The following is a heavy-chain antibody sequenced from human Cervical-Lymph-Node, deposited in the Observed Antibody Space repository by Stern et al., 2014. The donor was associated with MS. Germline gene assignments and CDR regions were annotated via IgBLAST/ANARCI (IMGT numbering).Heavy chain of an antibody. J-gene: IGHJ5*02. V-gene: IGHV1-69*01. D-gene: IGHD6-13*01. CDR2: IFPVFGPP. Sequence: QVQLMQSGAAVTKPGSSVKVSCQASGGTFSKFPSSWVRQAPGQGLEWMGGIFPVFGPPTYAQEFRGRVTITADVSTSTVYMELSSLRSDDTAVYYCALSSETSDRWYSLGYDLWGQGTLVTVSS. CDR3: ALSSETSDRWYSLGYDL. CDR1: GGTFSKFP.